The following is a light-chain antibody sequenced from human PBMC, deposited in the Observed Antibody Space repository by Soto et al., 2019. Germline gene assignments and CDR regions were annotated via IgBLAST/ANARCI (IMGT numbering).Light chain of an antibody. CDR2: GAS. V-gene: IGKV3-20*01. J-gene: IGKJ1*01. CDR3: QQYDNSPWT. Sequence: EIVLTQSPGTLSLSPGEGATLSCRASQSVSSSYLAWYQQKPGQAPRLLIYGASSRATGIPDRFSGGWSGTDFTLPISRLEPEDFAVYSCQQYDNSPWTFGQGTKVEIK. CDR1: QSVSSSY.